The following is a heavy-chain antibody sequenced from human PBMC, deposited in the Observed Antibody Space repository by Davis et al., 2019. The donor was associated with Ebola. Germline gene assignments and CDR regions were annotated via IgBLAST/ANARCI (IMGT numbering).Heavy chain of an antibody. V-gene: IGHV3-21*01. D-gene: IGHD4/OR15-4a*01. CDR1: GFTFSSYS. J-gene: IGHJ4*02. CDR2: ISSSSSYI. CDR3: ARQKGLRYFDY. Sequence: GESLKISCAASGFTFSSYSMNWVRQAPGKGLEWVSSISSSSSYIYYADSVKGRFTISRDNAKNSLYVQMNSLRAEDTAVYYCARQKGLRYFDYWGQGTLVTVSS.